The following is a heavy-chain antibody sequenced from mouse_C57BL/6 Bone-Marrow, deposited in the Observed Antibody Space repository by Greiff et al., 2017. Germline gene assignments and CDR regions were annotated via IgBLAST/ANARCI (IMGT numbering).Heavy chain of an antibody. J-gene: IGHJ3*01. V-gene: IGHV1-26*01. CDR2: INPNNGGT. CDR3: ARVAY. CDR1: GYTFTDYY. Sequence: VQLQQSGPELVKPGASVKISCKASGYTFTDYYMNWVKQSHGKSLEWIGDINPNNGGTSYNQKFKGKATLTVDKSSSTAYMELRSLTSEDSAVYYCARVAYWCQGTLDTVPA.